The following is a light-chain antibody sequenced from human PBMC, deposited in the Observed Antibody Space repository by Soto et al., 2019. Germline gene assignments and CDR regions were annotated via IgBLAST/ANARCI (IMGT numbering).Light chain of an antibody. V-gene: IGKV3-20*01. CDR1: QSVSSTF. CDR3: QQYGTSPRGT. Sequence: DIVWTQSPGTLSLSPGERATLSCRASQSVSSTFFAWYQQKPCQAPRLLMFGASNRATGIPDRFSGSGSGTDFTLTISRLEPEDFAMYYCQQYGTSPRGTFGQGTKVEVK. CDR2: GAS. J-gene: IGKJ1*01.